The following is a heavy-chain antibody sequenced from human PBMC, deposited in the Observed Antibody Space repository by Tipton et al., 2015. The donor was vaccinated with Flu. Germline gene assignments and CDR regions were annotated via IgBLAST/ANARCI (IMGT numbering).Heavy chain of an antibody. CDR3: ARNKGTGYEDY. D-gene: IGHD1-1*01. V-gene: IGHV4-59*07. CDR1: GASIRDYY. CDR2: ISYSGST. J-gene: IGHJ4*02. Sequence: TLSLTCTVSGASIRDYYWTWIRQPPGKGLEWIGYISYSGSTNFNPAFRGRVTMSVDASKSQFSLKMTSVTAGDTATYFCARNKGTGYEDYWGQGILVSVSS.